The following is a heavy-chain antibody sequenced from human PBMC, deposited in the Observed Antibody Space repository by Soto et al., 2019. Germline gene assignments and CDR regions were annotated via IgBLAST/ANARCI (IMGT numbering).Heavy chain of an antibody. V-gene: IGHV4-34*01. J-gene: IGHJ5*02. CDR2: INHSGST. Sequence: SETLSLTCAVYGGSFSGYYWSWIRQPPGKGLEWIGEINHSGSTNYNPSLKSRVTISVDTSKNQFSLKLSSVTAADTAVYYCARGYHYDFSNWFDPWGQGTLVTVSS. CDR1: GGSFSGYY. CDR3: ARGYHYDFSNWFDP. D-gene: IGHD3-3*01.